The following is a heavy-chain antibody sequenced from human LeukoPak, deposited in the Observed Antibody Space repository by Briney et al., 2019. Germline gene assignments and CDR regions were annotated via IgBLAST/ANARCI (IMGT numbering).Heavy chain of an antibody. CDR1: GFTFSSYG. V-gene: IGHV3-30*18. D-gene: IGHD6-19*01. CDR3: AKKASWSSGWVDY. J-gene: IGHJ4*02. Sequence: GSLRLSCAASGFTFSSYGMHWVRQAPGKGLEWVAVISYDGSNKYYADSVKGRFTISRDNSKNTLYLQMNSLRAEDTAVYYCAKKASWSSGWVDYWGQGTLVTVSS. CDR2: ISYDGSNK.